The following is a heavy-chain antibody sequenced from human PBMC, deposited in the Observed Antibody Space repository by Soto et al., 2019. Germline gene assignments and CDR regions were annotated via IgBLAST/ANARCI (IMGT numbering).Heavy chain of an antibody. CDR3: ARGVLA. CDR1: GGSVNRGCYS. CDR2: ISPSGSP. D-gene: IGHD2-8*01. J-gene: IGHJ5*02. Sequence: QVQLQESGSRLVRPSQTLSPTCSGSGGSVNRGCYSWSWVRQPPGKGLEWIGFISPSGSPAYNPSLKSRVTISVDRSNNQISLELSSVTAADTAVYYCARGVLAWGPGTLVTVSS. V-gene: IGHV4-30-2*01.